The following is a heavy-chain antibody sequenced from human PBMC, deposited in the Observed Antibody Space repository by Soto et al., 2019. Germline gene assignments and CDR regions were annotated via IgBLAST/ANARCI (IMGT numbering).Heavy chain of an antibody. Sequence: SETLSLTCTVSGGSISSYYWTWIRQPPGKGLEWIGFIYNSGSTHYNPSLRSRVTISVDTSKNQFSLKLSSVTAADTAVYYCARHHDSWGQGTLVTVSS. CDR2: IYNSGST. CDR3: ARHHDS. J-gene: IGHJ4*02. V-gene: IGHV4-59*08. CDR1: GGSISSYY.